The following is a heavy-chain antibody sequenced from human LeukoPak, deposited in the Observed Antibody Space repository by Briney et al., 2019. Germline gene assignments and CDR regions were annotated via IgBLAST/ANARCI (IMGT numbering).Heavy chain of an antibody. D-gene: IGHD2-2*01. CDR2: ISSSGSTI. CDR1: GFTFSRYE. Sequence: GGSLRFSXAASGFTFSRYEMNWVRQAPGKGLEWVSYISSSGSTIYYADSVKGRFTIPRDNAKNSLYLQMNSLRAEDTAVYYCASYLLGYCSSTTCSAGYWGQGTLVTVSS. V-gene: IGHV3-48*03. CDR3: ASYLLGYCSSTTCSAGY. J-gene: IGHJ4*02.